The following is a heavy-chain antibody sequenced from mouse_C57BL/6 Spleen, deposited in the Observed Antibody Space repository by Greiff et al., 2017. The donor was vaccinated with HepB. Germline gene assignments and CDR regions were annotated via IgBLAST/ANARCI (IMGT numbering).Heavy chain of an antibody. Sequence: VQLQQSGAELVKPGASVKISCKASGYAFSSYWMNWVKQRPGKGLEWIGQIYPGDGDTNYNGKFKGKATLTADQSSSTSYMQLSSLTSEDSAVYFCASWGVGYFDVWGTGTTVTVSS. CDR1: GYAFSSYW. CDR3: ASWGVGYFDV. V-gene: IGHV1-80*01. D-gene: IGHD4-1*01. CDR2: IYPGDGDT. J-gene: IGHJ1*03.